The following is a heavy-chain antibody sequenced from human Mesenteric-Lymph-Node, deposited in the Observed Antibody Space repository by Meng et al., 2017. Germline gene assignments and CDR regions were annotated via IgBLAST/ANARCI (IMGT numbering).Heavy chain of an antibody. CDR3: ARGHTTMKLFDP. V-gene: IGHV3-30*16. CDR1: GFTFRSYV. D-gene: IGHD5-18*01. CDR2: ITCDGSYK. J-gene: IGHJ5*02. Sequence: LSLTCSASGFTFRSYVMHWVRQAPGKGLDWVAVITCDGSYKYYADSVKGRFTITRDNSENTLSLQMNSLRAEDTAVYYCARGHTTMKLFDPWGQGTLVTVSS.